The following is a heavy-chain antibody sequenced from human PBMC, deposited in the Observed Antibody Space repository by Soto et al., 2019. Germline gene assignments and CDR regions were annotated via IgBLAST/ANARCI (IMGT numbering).Heavy chain of an antibody. Sequence: GSVRLSCAASGFTFSNAWMSWVRQAPGKGLEWVGRIKSKTDGGTTDYAAPVKGRFTISRDDSKNTLYLQMNSLKTEDTAVYYCTTGYYYDSSGYYYFDYWGQGTLVTVSS. V-gene: IGHV3-15*01. CDR3: TTGYYYDSSGYYYFDY. J-gene: IGHJ4*02. CDR1: GFTFSNAW. CDR2: IKSKTDGGTT. D-gene: IGHD3-22*01.